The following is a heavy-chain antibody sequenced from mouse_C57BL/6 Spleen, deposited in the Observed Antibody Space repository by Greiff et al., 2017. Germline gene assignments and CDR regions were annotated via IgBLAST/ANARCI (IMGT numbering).Heavy chain of an antibody. CDR3: AREGLLRCYFDY. CDR1: GFTFSSYA. Sequence: EVHLVESGGGLVKPGGSLKLSCAASGFTFSSYAMSWVRQTPEKRLEWVATISDGGSYTYYPDNVKGRFTISRDNAKNNLYLQMSHLKSEDTAMYYCAREGLLRCYFDYWGQGTTLTVSS. CDR2: ISDGGSYT. D-gene: IGHD1-1*01. V-gene: IGHV5-4*01. J-gene: IGHJ2*01.